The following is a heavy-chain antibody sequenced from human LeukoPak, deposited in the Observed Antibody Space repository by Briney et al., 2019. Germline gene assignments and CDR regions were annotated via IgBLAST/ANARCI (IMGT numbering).Heavy chain of an antibody. J-gene: IGHJ4*02. Sequence: ETLSLTCTVSGGSISSSSYYWGWIRQPPGKGLEWVSYISSSSSTIYYADSVKGRFTISRDNAKNSLYLQMNSLRAEDTAVYYCARDRSSGWYGDFDYWGQGTLVTVSS. CDR1: GGSISSSS. CDR2: ISSSSSTI. V-gene: IGHV3-48*01. CDR3: ARDRSSGWYGDFDY. D-gene: IGHD6-19*01.